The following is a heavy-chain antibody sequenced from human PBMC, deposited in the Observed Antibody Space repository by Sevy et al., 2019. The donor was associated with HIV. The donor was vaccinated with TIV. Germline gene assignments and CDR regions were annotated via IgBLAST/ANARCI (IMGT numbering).Heavy chain of an antibody. CDR3: AGPDATGGIDV. V-gene: IGHV3-21*01. CDR2: ISSDSNYI. J-gene: IGHJ6*02. CDR1: GFMFSSYS. Sequence: EGSLRLSCAASGFMFSSYSMNWVRQAPGKGLEWVSSISSDSNYIYYADSVKGRFTISRDNAKNSLYLQMNSLRAEDTAVYYCAGPDATGGIDVWGQGSTVTVSS.